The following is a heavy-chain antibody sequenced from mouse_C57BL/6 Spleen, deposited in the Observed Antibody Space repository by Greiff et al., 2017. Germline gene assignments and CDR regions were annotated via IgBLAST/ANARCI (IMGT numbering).Heavy chain of an antibody. D-gene: IGHD2-4*01. V-gene: IGHV1-53*01. CDR2: INPSNGGT. CDR1: GYTFTSYW. J-gene: IGHJ3*01. CDR3: ARGGFYDYDVAY. Sequence: QVQLKQPGTELVKPGASVKLSCKASGYTFTSYWMHWVKQRPGQGLEWIGNINPSNGGTNYNEKFKSKATLTVDKSSSTAYMQLSSLTSEDSAVYYCARGGFYDYDVAYWGQGTLVTVSA.